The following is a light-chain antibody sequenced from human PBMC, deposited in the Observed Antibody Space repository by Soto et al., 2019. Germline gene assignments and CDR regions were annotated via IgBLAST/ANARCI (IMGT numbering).Light chain of an antibody. J-gene: IGKJ1*01. CDR3: QQYKSYKT. V-gene: IGKV1-5*01. CDR1: QGISNE. Sequence: DIQMTQSPSSLSASVGDRVTITCRASQGISNELAWYQQKPGKAPKLLIYDASTLESGVPSRFSGSGSGTEFTLTISSLQPDDFATYYCQQYKSYKTFGQGTKVDIK. CDR2: DAS.